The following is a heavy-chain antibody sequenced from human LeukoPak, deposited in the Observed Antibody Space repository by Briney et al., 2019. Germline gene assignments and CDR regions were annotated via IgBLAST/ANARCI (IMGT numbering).Heavy chain of an antibody. D-gene: IGHD6-19*01. J-gene: IGHJ5*02. CDR1: GASISSYY. CDR2: VYYSGST. CDR3: ARDYSSGWYDVGWFDP. Sequence: SETLSLTCTVSGASISSYYWSWIRQPPGKGLEWIGYVYYSGSTNYNPSLKSRVTISVDTSKNQFSLKLSSVTAADTAVYYCARDYSSGWYDVGWFDPWGQGTLVTVSS. V-gene: IGHV4-59*01.